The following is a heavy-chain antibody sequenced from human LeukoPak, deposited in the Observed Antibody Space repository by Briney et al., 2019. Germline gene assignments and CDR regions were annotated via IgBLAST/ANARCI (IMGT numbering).Heavy chain of an antibody. CDR1: GFTFSSYW. J-gene: IGHJ4*02. CDR3: AKDIYSSDWYTFDY. V-gene: IGHV3-7*03. Sequence: TGGSLRLSCAASGFTFSSYWMSWVRQAPGKGLEWVANIKQDGSEKYYVDSVKGRFTISRDNSKNTLYLQMNSLRTEDTALYYCAKDIYSSDWYTFDYWGQGTLVTVSS. CDR2: IKQDGSEK. D-gene: IGHD6-19*01.